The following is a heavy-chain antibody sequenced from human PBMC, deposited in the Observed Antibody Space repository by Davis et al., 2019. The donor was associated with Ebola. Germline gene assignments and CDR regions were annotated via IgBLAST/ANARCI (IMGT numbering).Heavy chain of an antibody. CDR1: GGSISSYY. D-gene: IGHD4-17*01. Sequence: SETLSLTCTVSGGSISSYYWSWIRQPPGKGLEWIGYIYYSGSTDYNPSLKSRVTISVDTSKNQFSLKLSSVTAADTAVYYCARLPHGDYGMDVWGQGTTVTVSS. V-gene: IGHV4-59*08. CDR3: ARLPHGDYGMDV. CDR2: IYYSGST. J-gene: IGHJ6*02.